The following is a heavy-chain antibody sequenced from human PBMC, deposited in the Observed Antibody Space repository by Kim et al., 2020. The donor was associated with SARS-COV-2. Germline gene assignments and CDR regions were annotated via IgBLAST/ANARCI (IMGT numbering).Heavy chain of an antibody. CDR3: ARDHREWLQYTANWYFDL. J-gene: IGHJ2*01. V-gene: IGHV4-59*01. CDR2: IYYSGST. CDR1: GGSISSYY. D-gene: IGHD5-12*01. Sequence: SETLSLTCTVSGGSISSYYCSWIRQPPGKGLDWIGYIYYSGSTNYNPSLKSRVTISVDTSKNQFSLKLSSVTAADTAVYYCARDHREWLQYTANWYFDL.